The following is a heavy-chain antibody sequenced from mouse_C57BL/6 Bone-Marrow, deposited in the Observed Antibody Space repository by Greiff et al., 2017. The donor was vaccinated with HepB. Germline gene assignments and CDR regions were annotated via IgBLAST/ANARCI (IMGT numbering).Heavy chain of an antibody. CDR1: GYTFTSYW. V-gene: IGHV1-69*01. Sequence: QVHVKQPGAELVMPGASVKLSCKASGYTFTSYWMHWVKQRPGQGLEWIGEIDPSDSYTNYNQKFKGKSTLTVDKSSSPAYMQLRSLTSEDSAVYYCAKKGGYYGLDYWGQGTSVTVSS. J-gene: IGHJ4*01. CDR3: AKKGGYYGLDY. CDR2: IDPSDSYT.